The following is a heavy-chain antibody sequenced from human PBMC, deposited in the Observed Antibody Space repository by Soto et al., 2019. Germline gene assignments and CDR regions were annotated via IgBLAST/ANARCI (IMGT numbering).Heavy chain of an antibody. J-gene: IGHJ4*02. CDR3: ARDRSGYGDSL. D-gene: IGHD4-17*01. CDR2: IYYSGST. Sequence: QVQLQESGPGLVKPSQTLSLTCTVSGGSISSGGSYWSWIRQHPVKGLEWIGYIYYSGSTYYNPSLKSRVTIPVDTSKNQFSLNLSSVTAADTAVYYCARDRSGYGDSLWGQGTLVTVSA. V-gene: IGHV4-31*03. CDR1: GGSISSGGSY.